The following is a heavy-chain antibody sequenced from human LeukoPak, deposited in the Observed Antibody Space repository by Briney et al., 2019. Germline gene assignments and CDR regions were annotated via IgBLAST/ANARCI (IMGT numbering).Heavy chain of an antibody. CDR2: FYSDGST. D-gene: IGHD2-21*02. V-gene: IGHV3-66*01. CDR3: AGNPILYCGGDCYSD. J-gene: IGHJ4*02. CDR1: GFSVGSTY. Sequence: GGSLRLSCAASGFSVGSTYMSWVRQAPGKGLEWVSTFYSDGSTYYADSVRGRFTISRDSSNNTVSLQMNSLRAEDTAIYYCAGNPILYCGGDCYSDWGQGTLVTVSS.